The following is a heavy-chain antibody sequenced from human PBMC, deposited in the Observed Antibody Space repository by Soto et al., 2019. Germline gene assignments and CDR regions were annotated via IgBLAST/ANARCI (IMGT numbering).Heavy chain of an antibody. D-gene: IGHD3-10*01. CDR1: GSPIGSGGYY. Sequence: SETLSLTCTLSGSPIGSGGYYWSWIRQHPGKGLEWIGYIYYSGSTYYNPSLKSRVTISVDTSKNQFSLKLSSVTAADTAVYYCARAYPAEYYFDYGGQGTLVTVS. CDR2: IYYSGST. CDR3: ARAYPAEYYFDY. J-gene: IGHJ4*02. V-gene: IGHV4-31*03.